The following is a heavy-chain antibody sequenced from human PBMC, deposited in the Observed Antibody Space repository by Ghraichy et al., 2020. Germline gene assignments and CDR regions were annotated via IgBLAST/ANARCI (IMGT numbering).Heavy chain of an antibody. CDR1: GFTVSSNY. CDR2: IYSGGTT. CDR3: ARDPNAAVWFDP. D-gene: IGHD6-25*01. J-gene: IGHJ5*02. Sequence: GGSLRLSCAASGFTVSSNYMSWVRQAPGKGLEWVSVIYSGGTTYYADSVKGRFTISRDNSKNTLYLQMNSLSSEDTAVYYCARDPNAAVWFDPWGQGTLVTVSS. V-gene: IGHV3-53*01.